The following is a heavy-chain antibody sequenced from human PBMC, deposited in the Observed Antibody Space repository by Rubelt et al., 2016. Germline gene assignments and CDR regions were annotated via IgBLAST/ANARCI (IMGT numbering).Heavy chain of an antibody. CDR1: GYSFTTYW. D-gene: IGHD1-1*01. V-gene: IGHV5-51*01. CDR3: ARLERFFGPFDP. CDR2: IYPGDSDT. J-gene: IGHJ5*02. Sequence: EVQLVQSGPEVKKPGESLKISCKGSGYSFTTYWIGWVRQMPGKGLEWMGIIYPGDSDTRYSPSFQGHGTISVDKAISTAYLQWSSLKASDTAMYYCARLERFFGPFDPWGQGSLVTVSS.